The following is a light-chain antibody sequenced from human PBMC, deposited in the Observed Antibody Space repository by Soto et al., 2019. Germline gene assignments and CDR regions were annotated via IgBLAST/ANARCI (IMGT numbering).Light chain of an antibody. V-gene: IGKV3-11*01. J-gene: IGKJ2*01. CDR1: QSVSSY. CDR3: QQGFKWPRFT. CDR2: DAS. Sequence: EIVLTQSPATLSLSPGERATLSCRASQSVSSYLAWYQQKPGQAPRLLIDDASNRAPGIPARFSGGGSGTDFTLNISSREPEDFAVYCCQQGFKWPRFTSGQGNTLEIK.